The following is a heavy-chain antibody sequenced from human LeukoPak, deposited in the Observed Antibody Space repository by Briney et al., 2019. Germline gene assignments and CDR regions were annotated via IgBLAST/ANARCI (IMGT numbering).Heavy chain of an antibody. J-gene: IGHJ3*02. CDR1: GYSFTSYW. Sequence: GESLKISCKGSGYSFTSYWIGWVRQMPGKGLEWMGIIYPGDSDTRYSPSFQGQVTISADKSISTAYLQWSSLKASDTAMYYCARPYGSGSYGDAFDIWGQGTMVTVSS. D-gene: IGHD3-10*01. CDR3: ARPYGSGSYGDAFDI. CDR2: IYPGDSDT. V-gene: IGHV5-51*01.